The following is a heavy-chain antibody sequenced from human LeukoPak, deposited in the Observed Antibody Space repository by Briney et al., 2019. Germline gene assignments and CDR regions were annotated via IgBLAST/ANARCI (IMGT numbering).Heavy chain of an antibody. Sequence: GGSLRLSCAASGFTFSSYGTHWVRQAPGKGLEWVAVISYDGSNKYYADSVKGRFTISRDNSKNTLYLQMNSLRPEDTAVYYCAKDQFSSGFEYFQHWGQGTLVTVSS. CDR2: ISYDGSNK. CDR3: AKDQFSSGFEYFQH. J-gene: IGHJ1*01. D-gene: IGHD6-19*01. CDR1: GFTFSSYG. V-gene: IGHV3-30*18.